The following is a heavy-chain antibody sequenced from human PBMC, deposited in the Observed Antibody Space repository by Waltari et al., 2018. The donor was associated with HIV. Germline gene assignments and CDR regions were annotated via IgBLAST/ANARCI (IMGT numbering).Heavy chain of an antibody. CDR3: ARQEGVGAGLDY. Sequence: QLQLQESGPGLVKPSETLSLTCTVSGGSISSSSYYWGWIRQPPGTGLEWIGSIYYSGSTYYNPSLKSRVTISVDTSKNQFSLKLSSVTAADTAVYFCARQEGVGAGLDYWGQGTLVTVSS. D-gene: IGHD1-26*01. CDR2: IYYSGST. J-gene: IGHJ4*02. V-gene: IGHV4-39*01. CDR1: GGSISSSSYY.